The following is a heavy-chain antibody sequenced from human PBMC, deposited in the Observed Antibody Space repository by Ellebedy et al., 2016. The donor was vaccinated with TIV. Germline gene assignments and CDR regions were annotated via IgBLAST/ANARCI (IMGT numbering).Heavy chain of an antibody. Sequence: AASVKVSCKASGYTFTGYYMHWVRQAPGQGLEWMGWINPNSGGTNYAQKFQGRVTMTRDTSISTAYMELSRLRSDDTAVYYCARDERIGYGSGREEIHPAFDYWGQGTLVTVSS. D-gene: IGHD3-10*01. CDR1: GYTFTGYY. CDR3: ARDERIGYGSGREEIHPAFDY. V-gene: IGHV1-2*02. CDR2: INPNSGGT. J-gene: IGHJ4*02.